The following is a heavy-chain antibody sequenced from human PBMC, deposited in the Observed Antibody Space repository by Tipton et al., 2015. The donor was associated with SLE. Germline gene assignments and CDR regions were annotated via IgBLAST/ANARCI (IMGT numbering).Heavy chain of an antibody. CDR2: IYYSGST. Sequence: TLSLTCTVSGGSISSGGYYWSWIRQHPWKGLEWIGYIYYSGSTYYNPSLKSRVTISVDTSKNQFSLKLSSVTAADTAVYYCVGGGQAAFDIWGQGTMVTVAS. CDR1: GGSISSGGYY. CDR3: VGGGQAAFDI. J-gene: IGHJ3*02. V-gene: IGHV4-31*03.